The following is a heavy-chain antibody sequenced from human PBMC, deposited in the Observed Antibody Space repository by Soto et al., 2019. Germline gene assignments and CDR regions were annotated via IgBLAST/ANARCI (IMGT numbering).Heavy chain of an antibody. J-gene: IGHJ4*02. V-gene: IGHV3-23*01. CDR1: GLTFSNYV. Sequence: QPGGSLRLSCAASGLTFSNYVMSWVRQAPGKGLEWVSGISGGGGSTYYADSVKGRFTISRDNSKNTLYLQMNSLRAEDSAIYYCAKARDGYTYGSFDYWGQGTLVTVSS. D-gene: IGHD5-18*01. CDR3: AKARDGYTYGSFDY. CDR2: ISGGGGST.